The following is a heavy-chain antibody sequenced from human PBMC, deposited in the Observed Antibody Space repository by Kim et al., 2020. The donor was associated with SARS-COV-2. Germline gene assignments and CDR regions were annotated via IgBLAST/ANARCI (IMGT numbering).Heavy chain of an antibody. V-gene: IGHV3-23*01. CDR3: AKDRRITMLVVVPHDAFDI. J-gene: IGHJ3*02. CDR2: ISGSGGST. D-gene: IGHD3-22*01. Sequence: GGSLRLSCAASGFTFSSYAMSWVRQAPGKGLEWVSAISGSGGSTYYADSVKGRFTISRDNSKNTLYLQMNSLRAEDTAVYYCAKDRRITMLVVVPHDAFDIWGQGTMVTVSS. CDR1: GFTFSSYA.